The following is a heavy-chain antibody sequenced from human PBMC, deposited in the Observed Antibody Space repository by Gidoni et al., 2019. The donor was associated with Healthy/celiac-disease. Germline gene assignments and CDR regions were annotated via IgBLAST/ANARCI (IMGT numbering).Heavy chain of an antibody. V-gene: IGHV3-11*01. J-gene: IGHJ3*02. CDR3: ARDDCSGGSCYPGAVAFDI. CDR2: ISSRGSNR. CDR1: GFTFSAYY. D-gene: IGHD2-15*01. Sequence: QVQLVESGGGLVKPGGSLRLSCSASGFTFSAYYISWIRQAPGKGLEWVSYISSRGSNRYYADAVKGRFTISRDNAKKSLYLQMNSLRAEDTAVYYCARDDCSGGSCYPGAVAFDIWGQGTMVTVSS.